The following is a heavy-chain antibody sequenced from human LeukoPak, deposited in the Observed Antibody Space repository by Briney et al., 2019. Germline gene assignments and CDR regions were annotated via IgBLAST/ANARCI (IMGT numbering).Heavy chain of an antibody. J-gene: IGHJ1*01. D-gene: IGHD2-21*02. CDR3: AKEAYCGGDCYPNYFQH. V-gene: IGHV3-23*01. Sequence: TGGSLRLSCAASGFTFSSYAMSWVRQAPGKGLEWVSAISGSGGSTYYADSVKGRFTISRGNSKNTLYLQMNSLRAEDTAVYYCAKEAYCGGDCYPNYFQHWGQGTLVTVSS. CDR2: ISGSGGST. CDR1: GFTFSSYA.